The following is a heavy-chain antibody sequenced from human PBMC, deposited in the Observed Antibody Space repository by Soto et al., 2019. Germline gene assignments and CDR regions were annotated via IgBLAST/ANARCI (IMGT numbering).Heavy chain of an antibody. Sequence: QVQLQQWGGGLLKPSETLSLTCAVYGGSFSGYYSSWVRQPPGKGLEWIGQINHSGTTNYSPSLKSRVTMSVDTSKNQFSLNLSSVTAADTAIYFCASSLLFPHVYNYGLDVWGQGTTVTVSS. J-gene: IGHJ6*02. D-gene: IGHD1-26*01. CDR1: GGSFSGYY. CDR3: ASSLLFPHVYNYGLDV. V-gene: IGHV4-34*02. CDR2: INHSGTT.